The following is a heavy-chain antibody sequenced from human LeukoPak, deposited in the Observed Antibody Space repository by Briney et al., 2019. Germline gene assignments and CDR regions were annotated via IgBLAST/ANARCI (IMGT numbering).Heavy chain of an antibody. CDR1: GGSFSGYY. V-gene: IGHV4-34*01. CDR3: ARMMTYYDILTGYYYNWFDP. J-gene: IGHJ5*02. D-gene: IGHD3-9*01. CDR2: INHSGST. Sequence: SETLSLTCAVYGGSFSGYYWSWIRQPPGKGLEWIGEINHSGSTNYNPSLKSRVTISVGTSKNQFSLKLSSVTAADTAVYYCARMMTYYDILTGYYYNWFDPWGQGTLVTVSS.